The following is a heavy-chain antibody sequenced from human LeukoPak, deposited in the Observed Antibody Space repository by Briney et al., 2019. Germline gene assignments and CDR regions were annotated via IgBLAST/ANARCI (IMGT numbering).Heavy chain of an antibody. CDR3: ARHRVAADY. V-gene: IGHV1-46*01. D-gene: IGHD3-10*01. CDR2: INPTAGST. J-gene: IGHJ4*02. Sequence: ASVKVSCKPSGYTFTSYYILWMRQAAGQGLEWMGIINPTAGSTTYAQKFQGRVIMTRDTSTSTVYMELSSLTSDDTAVYYCARHRVAADYWGQGTLVTVSS. CDR1: GYTFTSYY.